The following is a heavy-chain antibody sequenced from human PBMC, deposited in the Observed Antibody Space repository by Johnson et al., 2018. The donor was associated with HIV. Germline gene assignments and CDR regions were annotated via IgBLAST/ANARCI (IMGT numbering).Heavy chain of an antibody. CDR3: SREVYQMTAFDI. V-gene: IGHV3-66*01. CDR1: GFTFSDHY. Sequence: VQLVESGGGLVQPGGSLRLSCAASGFTFSDHYMDWVRQAPGKGLEWVSVIYSGGSTYYADSVKGRFTISRDNSKNTLYLQINSLKTDDTGVYYCSREVYQMTAFDIWGQGTVVTVSS. J-gene: IGHJ3*02. D-gene: IGHD2-2*01. CDR2: IYSGGST.